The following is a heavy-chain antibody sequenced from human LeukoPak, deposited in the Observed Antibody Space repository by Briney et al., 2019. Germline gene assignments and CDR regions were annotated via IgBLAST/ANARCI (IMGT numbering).Heavy chain of an antibody. CDR2: ITHSGST. J-gene: IGHJ3*02. D-gene: IGHD5-24*01. Sequence: SETLSLTCAVYGGSFSNYYWSWIRQSPGKGLEWIGEITHSGSTNYNPSLKSRVTISVDTSKNQFSLKLNSVTAADTAVYYCARDYLDGYNYLFDAFDIWGQGTMVTVSS. V-gene: IGHV4-34*01. CDR1: GGSFSNYY. CDR3: ARDYLDGYNYLFDAFDI.